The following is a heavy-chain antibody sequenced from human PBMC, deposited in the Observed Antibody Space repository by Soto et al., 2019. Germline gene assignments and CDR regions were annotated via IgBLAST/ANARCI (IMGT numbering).Heavy chain of an antibody. CDR1: GGSFSGYY. CDR3: ARGGVIYDFWSGYYTGVHGDFDY. Sequence: QVQLQQWGAGLLKPSETLSLTCAVYGGSFSGYYWSWIRQPPGKGLEWIGEINHSGSTNYNPSLKSRVTIAVDTSKNQFSLKLSSVTAADTAVYYCARGGVIYDFWSGYYTGVHGDFDYWGQGTLVTVSS. D-gene: IGHD3-3*01. J-gene: IGHJ4*02. V-gene: IGHV4-34*01. CDR2: INHSGST.